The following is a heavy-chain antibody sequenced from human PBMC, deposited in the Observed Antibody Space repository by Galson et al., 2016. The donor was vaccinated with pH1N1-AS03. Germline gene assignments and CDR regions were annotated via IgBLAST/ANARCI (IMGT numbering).Heavy chain of an antibody. CDR1: GYAFTAYY. D-gene: IGHD6-13*01. V-gene: IGHV1-2*02. CDR2: VNTKTGVT. Sequence: SCKASGYAFTAYYIHWVRQAPGQGLEWMGFVNTKTGVTIYAQKFKGRVTMTRDTSISTAYMELRGLGPDDSAFYYCARVEGIASTTGDWGQGSLITVSS. CDR3: ARVEGIASTTGD. J-gene: IGHJ4*02.